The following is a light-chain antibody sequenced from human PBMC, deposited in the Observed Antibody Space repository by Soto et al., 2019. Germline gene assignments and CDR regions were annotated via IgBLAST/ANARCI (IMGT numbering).Light chain of an antibody. CDR3: QQYGSTPVT. CDR2: DAS. V-gene: IGKV3-11*01. J-gene: IGKJ1*01. Sequence: EIVLTQSPATLSLSPGERATLSCRASQSVSTYLAWYQQRPGQAPRLLIYDASYRATDIPPRFSGSGSGTDFILTISRLEPEDFAVYYCQQYGSTPVTFGQGTKVDI. CDR1: QSVSTY.